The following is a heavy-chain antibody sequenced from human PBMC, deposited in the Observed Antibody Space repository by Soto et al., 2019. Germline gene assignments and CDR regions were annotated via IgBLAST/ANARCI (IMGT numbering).Heavy chain of an antibody. CDR2: IYYNGGT. J-gene: IGHJ4*02. Sequence: SETLSLTCTVSGGSISSYYWIWIRQPPGKGLEWIGYIYYNGGTNYSPSLETRVTISVDTSKNQFSLKLTSVTAADTAVYYCARTLGRVTFDYWGQGTLVTVSS. D-gene: IGHD4-4*01. CDR3: ARTLGRVTFDY. CDR1: GGSISSYY. V-gene: IGHV4-59*01.